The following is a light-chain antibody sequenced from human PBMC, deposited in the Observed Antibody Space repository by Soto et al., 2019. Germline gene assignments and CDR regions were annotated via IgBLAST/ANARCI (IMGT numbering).Light chain of an antibody. CDR2: EVS. CDR3: ISYTSSSTWV. CDR1: SSDIGGYNY. Sequence: QSALTQPASVSGSPGQSITISCTGTSSDIGGYNYVSWYQQHPGKVPKLMIYEVSNRPSGVSDRFSGSRSGNTASLTISGLQAEDESDYYCISYTSSSTWVFGGGTKSPS. V-gene: IGLV2-14*01. J-gene: IGLJ3*02.